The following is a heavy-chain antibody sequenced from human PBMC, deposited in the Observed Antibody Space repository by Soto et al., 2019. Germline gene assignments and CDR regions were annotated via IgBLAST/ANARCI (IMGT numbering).Heavy chain of an antibody. Sequence: QVQLVESGGGVAQPGRSLRLSCAASGFTFSRYGMHWVRQAPGKGLEWVALIRYDGRNEDYADSVKGRFTISRDNSKNTLYLQMNSLRAEDTAVYYCAREQFTSSGPSFDHWGQGILVTVSS. CDR2: IRYDGRNE. CDR3: AREQFTSSGPSFDH. CDR1: GFTFSRYG. V-gene: IGHV3-33*01. J-gene: IGHJ4*02. D-gene: IGHD3-22*01.